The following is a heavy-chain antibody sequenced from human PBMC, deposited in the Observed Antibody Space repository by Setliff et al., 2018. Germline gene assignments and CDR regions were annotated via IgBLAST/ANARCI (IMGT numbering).Heavy chain of an antibody. J-gene: IGHJ5*02. Sequence: PSETLSLTCTVSGASISSYYWSWIRQPPGKGLEWIGYIYYGGTTNYNPSLKSRVTISVDTSKNQFSLKLSSVTAADTAVYFCAAVGIDAGGGWFDPWGHGIPVTVSS. CDR1: GASISSYY. D-gene: IGHD1-26*01. CDR2: IYYGGTT. CDR3: AAVGIDAGGGWFDP. V-gene: IGHV4-59*01.